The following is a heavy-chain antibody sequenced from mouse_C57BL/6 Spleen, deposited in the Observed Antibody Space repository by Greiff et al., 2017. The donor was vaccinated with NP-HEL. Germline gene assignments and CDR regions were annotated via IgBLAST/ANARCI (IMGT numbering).Heavy chain of an antibody. CDR1: GYTFTSYT. V-gene: IGHV1-4*01. D-gene: IGHD2-1*01. J-gene: IGHJ4*01. Sequence: VQLQQSGAELARPGASVKMSCKASGYTFTSYTMHWVKQRPGQGLEWIGYINPSSGYTKYNQKFKDKATLTADKSSSTAYMQLSSLTSEDSAVYYCARYPISYGNYGYCAMDYWGQGTSVTVSS. CDR2: INPSSGYT. CDR3: ARYPISYGNYGYCAMDY.